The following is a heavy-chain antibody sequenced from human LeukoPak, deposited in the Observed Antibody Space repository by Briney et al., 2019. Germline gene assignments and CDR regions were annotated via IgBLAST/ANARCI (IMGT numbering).Heavy chain of an antibody. CDR3: ARVSDSSGYPDY. J-gene: IGHJ4*02. CDR1: GGSISSGGYY. V-gene: IGHV4-31*03. CDR2: IYYSGST. Sequence: SETLSLTCTVSGGSISSGGYYWSWIRQHPGKGLEWIGYIYYSGSTYYNPSLKSRVTISVDTSKNQFSLKLSSVTAADTAVYYCARVSDSSGYPDYWGQGTLVTVPS. D-gene: IGHD3-22*01.